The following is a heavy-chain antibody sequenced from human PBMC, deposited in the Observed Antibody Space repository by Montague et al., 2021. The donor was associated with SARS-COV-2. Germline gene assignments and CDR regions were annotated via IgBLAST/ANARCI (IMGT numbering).Heavy chain of an antibody. D-gene: IGHD3-16*01. J-gene: IGHJ4*02. V-gene: IGHV4-34*01. CDR2: INQSGRT. CDR1: GGSFSGYY. Sequence: SETLSLTCAVYGGSFSGYYWSWIRQPPAKGLEWMGEINQSGRTNNNPSLKSRVIISVDTSKNQFSLKLSSVTAADAAVYYCERRGSSVGGVPVSAELDYWGQGILVIVSS. CDR3: ERRGSSVGGVPVSAELDY.